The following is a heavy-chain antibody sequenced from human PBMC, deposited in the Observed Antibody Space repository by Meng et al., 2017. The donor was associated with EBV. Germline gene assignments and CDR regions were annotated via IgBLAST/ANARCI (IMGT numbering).Heavy chain of an antibody. Sequence: EVHLVGSGGGLVQRGGSLKLSCGSSGFIFRDSAMHWVRQASGKGLEWVGRVETKTSKYATAYAASVKGRFSVSRDDSKNMVFLEMNSLKTEDTARYYCWGDLNYGSYWGQGTLVTVSS. D-gene: IGHD3-16*01. CDR1: GFIFRDSA. J-gene: IGHJ4*02. CDR3: WGDLNYGSY. V-gene: IGHV3-73*01. CDR2: VETKTSKYAT.